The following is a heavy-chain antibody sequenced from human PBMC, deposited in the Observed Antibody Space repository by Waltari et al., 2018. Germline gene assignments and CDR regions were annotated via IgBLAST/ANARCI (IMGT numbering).Heavy chain of an antibody. V-gene: IGHV4-39*01. D-gene: IGHD3-9*01. CDR1: GGSIISSSYY. CDR3: ARSLRYNYYYYGMDV. CDR2: IYYSGRP. J-gene: IGHJ6*02. Sequence: QLQLQESGPGLVKPSETLSLTCTVSGGSIISSSYYWGWIRQPPGNGLEWIGSIYYSGRPYYNPSLMSRVTISVDTSKNQFSLKLSSVTAADTAVYYCARSLRYNYYYYGMDVWGQGTTVTVSS.